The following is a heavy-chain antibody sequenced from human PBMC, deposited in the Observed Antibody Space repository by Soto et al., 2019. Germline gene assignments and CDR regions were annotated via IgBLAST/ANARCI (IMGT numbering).Heavy chain of an antibody. Sequence: GGSLRLSCAASGFTFDDYTMHWVRQAPGKGLEWVSLISWDGGSTYYADSVKGRFTISRDNSKNSLYLQMNSLRTEDTALYYCAKDFPRGYGSGSYRDAFDIWGQGTMVTVSS. CDR1: GFTFDDYT. V-gene: IGHV3-43*01. J-gene: IGHJ3*02. CDR3: AKDFPRGYGSGSYRDAFDI. CDR2: ISWDGGST. D-gene: IGHD3-10*01.